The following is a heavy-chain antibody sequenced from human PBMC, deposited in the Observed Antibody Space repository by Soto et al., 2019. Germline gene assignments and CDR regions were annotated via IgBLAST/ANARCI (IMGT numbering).Heavy chain of an antibody. CDR3: AGGMAGLDV. CDR1: GLSFNIYW. V-gene: IGHV3-74*01. J-gene: IGHJ6*02. Sequence: EVQLVESGGGLVQPGGSLRLSCAASGLSFNIYWMHWVRQVPGKGLVWLARINSDGSHTIYVDSVKGRFTISRDNAKNTVFLKMDSLRDEDTGVYYCAGGMAGLDVWGQGTKV. CDR2: INSDGSHT.